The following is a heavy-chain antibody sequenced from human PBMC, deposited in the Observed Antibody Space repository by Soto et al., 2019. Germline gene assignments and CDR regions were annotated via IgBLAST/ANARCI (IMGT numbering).Heavy chain of an antibody. J-gene: IGHJ6*02. CDR3: AKNGQPPYYYYGMDV. D-gene: IGHD2-8*01. CDR2: ISGYNGDT. CDR1: GYTFTRYG. V-gene: IGHV1-18*01. Sequence: QGQLVQSGGEVKKPGASVKVSCKASGYTFTRYGIRWVRPAPGQGLEWMGWISGYNGDTKYAQKFQGRVTRTVDTSTTTAYMELRSLTSDDRAVYYCAKNGQPPYYYYGMDVWGQGTTVTVSS.